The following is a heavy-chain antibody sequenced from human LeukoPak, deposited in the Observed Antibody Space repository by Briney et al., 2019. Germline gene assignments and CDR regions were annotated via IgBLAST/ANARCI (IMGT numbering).Heavy chain of an antibody. Sequence: GGSLRLSCAASGFTFSSYAMSWVRQAPGKGREWVSAISGSGGSTYYADSVKGRFTIARDNSKDRVYLKMDSQRAEETAVYYCAKSTAIVVVTALNYWGQGTLVTVSS. D-gene: IGHD2-21*02. CDR2: ISGSGGST. CDR1: GFTFSSYA. V-gene: IGHV3-23*01. CDR3: AKSTAIVVVTALNY. J-gene: IGHJ4*02.